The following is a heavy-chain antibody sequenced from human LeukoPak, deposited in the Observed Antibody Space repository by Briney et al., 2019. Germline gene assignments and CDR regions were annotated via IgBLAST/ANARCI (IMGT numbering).Heavy chain of an antibody. CDR1: GFTFSDYY. D-gene: IGHD5-12*01. Sequence: GGSLRLSCAASGFTFSDYYMSWIRQAPGKGLEWVSYISSSGSTIYYADSVKGRFAISRDNAKNSLYLQMNSLRAEDTAVYYCARAPHPGYSDYWGQGTLVTVSS. J-gene: IGHJ4*02. CDR2: ISSSGSTI. V-gene: IGHV3-11*04. CDR3: ARAPHPGYSDY.